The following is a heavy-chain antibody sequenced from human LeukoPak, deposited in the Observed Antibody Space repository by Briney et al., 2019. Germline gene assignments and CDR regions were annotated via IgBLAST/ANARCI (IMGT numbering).Heavy chain of an antibody. J-gene: IGHJ4*02. Sequence: GGSLRLSCAASGFTFSSYWMHWVRQAPGKGLVWVSRIKSDGSSTTYADSVKGRFTISRDNAKNTLYLQMNSLRAEDTAVYYCATNYYGSGPDHWGQGTLVTVSS. CDR3: ATNYYGSGPDH. V-gene: IGHV3-74*01. CDR2: IKSDGSST. D-gene: IGHD3-10*01. CDR1: GFTFSSYW.